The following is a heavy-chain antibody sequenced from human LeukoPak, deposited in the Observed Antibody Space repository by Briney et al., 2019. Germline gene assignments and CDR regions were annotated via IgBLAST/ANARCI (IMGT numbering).Heavy chain of an antibody. D-gene: IGHD3-22*01. CDR2: ISSSSSYT. Sequence: GGSLRLSCVVSGIPFSDYYMNWIRQAPGKGLEWISYISSSSSYTDYADSVKGRFTISRDNAKSALYLQLNSLRLEDTAVYYCAKGDYYDLDFWGQGILVTVSS. V-gene: IGHV3-11*05. J-gene: IGHJ4*02. CDR1: GIPFSDYY. CDR3: AKGDYYDLDF.